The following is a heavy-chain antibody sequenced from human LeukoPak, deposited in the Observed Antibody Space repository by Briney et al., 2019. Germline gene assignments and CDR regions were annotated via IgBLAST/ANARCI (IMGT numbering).Heavy chain of an antibody. V-gene: IGHV3-21*01. D-gene: IGHD3-22*01. CDR1: GFTFSSYS. CDR2: ISSSSSYI. Sequence: GGSLRLSCAASGFTFSSYSMNWVRQAPGKGLEWVSSISSSSSYIYYADSVKGRFTISRDNAKNSLYLQMNSLRAEDTAVYYCARGKDYYDSSGYYHAYYYYGMDVWGQGTTVTVSS. CDR3: ARGKDYYDSSGYYHAYYYYGMDV. J-gene: IGHJ6*02.